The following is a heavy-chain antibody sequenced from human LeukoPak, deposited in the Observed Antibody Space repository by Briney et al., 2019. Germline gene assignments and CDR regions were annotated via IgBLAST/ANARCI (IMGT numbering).Heavy chain of an antibody. V-gene: IGHV3-73*01. J-gene: IGHJ6*02. D-gene: IGHD3-3*01. CDR3: FYDFWSAYYGMGV. Sequence: GALRLSCAASGFTFSGSAMHWVRQASGKGLEWVGRIRSKAYSYATAYAASVEGRFTISRDDSQNTAYLQMTSLKTEDTAVYYCFYDFWSAYYGMGVWGQGTTVTVSS. CDR2: IRSKAYSYAT. CDR1: GFTFSGSA.